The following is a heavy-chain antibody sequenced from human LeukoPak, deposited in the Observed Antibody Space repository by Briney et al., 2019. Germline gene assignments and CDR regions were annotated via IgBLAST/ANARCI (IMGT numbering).Heavy chain of an antibody. Sequence: GGSLRLSCAASGFTFDDYAMHWVRHAPGKGLEWVSGISWNSGSIGYADSVKGRFTISRDNAKNSLYLQMNSLRAEDTALYYCAKGGMALDYWGQGTLVTVSS. J-gene: IGHJ4*02. D-gene: IGHD5-24*01. CDR2: ISWNSGSI. CDR3: AKGGMALDY. V-gene: IGHV3-9*01. CDR1: GFTFDDYA.